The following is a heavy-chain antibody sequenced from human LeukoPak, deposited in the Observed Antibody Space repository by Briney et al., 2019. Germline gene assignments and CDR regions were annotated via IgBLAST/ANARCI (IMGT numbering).Heavy chain of an antibody. D-gene: IGHD3-10*01. CDR1: GFTFSSYG. V-gene: IGHV3-30*18. CDR2: ISDDGVNK. J-gene: IGHJ4*02. CDR3: AKDYGSGSSLDY. Sequence: GRSLRLSCAASGFTFSSYGMHWVRQAPGKGLEWVAVISDDGVNKHHADSVKGRFTISRDNSKNTLYLQMNSLRAEDSAVYYWAKDYGSGSSLDYWGQGTLVTVSS.